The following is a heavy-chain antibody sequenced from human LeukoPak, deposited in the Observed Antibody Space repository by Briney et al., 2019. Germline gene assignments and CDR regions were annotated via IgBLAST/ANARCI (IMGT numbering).Heavy chain of an antibody. Sequence: ASVKVSCKASGYTFTSYDINWVRQATGQGLEWMGWMNPNSGNTGYAQKFQGRVTMTRNTSISTAYMELSSLRSEDTAVYYCARGTGYYYDSSGLYDAFDIWGQGTMVTVSS. D-gene: IGHD3-22*01. CDR1: GYTFTSYD. V-gene: IGHV1-8*01. CDR2: MNPNSGNT. J-gene: IGHJ3*02. CDR3: ARGTGYYYDSSGLYDAFDI.